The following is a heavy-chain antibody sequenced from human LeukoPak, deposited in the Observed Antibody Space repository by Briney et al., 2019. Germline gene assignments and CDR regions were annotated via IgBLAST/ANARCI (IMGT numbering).Heavy chain of an antibody. CDR3: VTFYEIY. D-gene: IGHD2/OR15-2a*01. CDR1: GTYW. V-gene: IGHV3-74*01. J-gene: IGHJ4*02. Sequence: GGSLRLSCAASGTYWMHWVRQAPGKGRVWVSHINSDGSWTGYADSVKGRFTISKDNAKNTVSLQMNNLRAEDTAVYYCVTFYEIYWGRGTLVTVSS. CDR2: INSDGSWT.